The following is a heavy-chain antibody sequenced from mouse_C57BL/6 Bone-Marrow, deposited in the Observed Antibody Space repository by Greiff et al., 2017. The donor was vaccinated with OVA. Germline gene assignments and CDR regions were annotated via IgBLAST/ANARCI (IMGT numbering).Heavy chain of an antibody. CDR2: IYPRSGNT. CDR3: ARYSGYSYYFDY. J-gene: IGHJ2*01. D-gene: IGHD2-3*01. CDR1: GYTFTSYG. Sequence: VHLVESGAELARPGASVKLSCKASGYTFTSYGISWVKQRTGQGLEWIGEIYPRSGNTYYNEKFKGKATLTADKSSSTAYMELRSLTSEDSAVYFCARYSGYSYYFDYWGQGTTLTVSS. V-gene: IGHV1-81*01.